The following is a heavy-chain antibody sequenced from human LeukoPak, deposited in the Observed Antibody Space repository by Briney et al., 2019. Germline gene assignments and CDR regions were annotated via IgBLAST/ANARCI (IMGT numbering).Heavy chain of an antibody. J-gene: IGHJ4*02. Sequence: GGSLGLSCAASGFTFSSYGMHWVRQAPGKGLEWVAVIWYDGSNKYYADSVKGRFTISRDNSKNTLYLQMNSLRAEDTAVYYCAKEREYYGSGSPFDYWGQGTLVTVSS. CDR2: IWYDGSNK. D-gene: IGHD3-10*01. CDR3: AKEREYYGSGSPFDY. CDR1: GFTFSSYG. V-gene: IGHV3-33*06.